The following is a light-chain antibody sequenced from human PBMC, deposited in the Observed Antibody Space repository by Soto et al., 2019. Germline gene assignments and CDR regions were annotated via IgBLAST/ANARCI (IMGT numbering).Light chain of an antibody. V-gene: IGKV3-20*01. Sequence: EIVLTQSPGTLSLSPGDRATLSCRTSQSVSSSYLAWYQQKPGQAPRLLIYGASTRPTGIPDRFSGSGSGTDFTLTISRLEPEDFAVYYCQQYLSLPSTFGGGNRVEIK. CDR2: GAS. CDR1: QSVSSSY. CDR3: QQYLSLPST. J-gene: IGKJ4*01.